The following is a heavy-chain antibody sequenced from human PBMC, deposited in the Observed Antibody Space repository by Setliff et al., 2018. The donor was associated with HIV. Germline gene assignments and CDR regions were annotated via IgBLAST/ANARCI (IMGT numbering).Heavy chain of an antibody. J-gene: IGHJ4*02. Sequence: KTSETLSLTCSVSTFSMSSYYWGIFRQPPGKGLEWIGEINHSGSTNYNPSLKSRVTVSADTSKNQFSLKLRSVTAADTAVYYCARRGVMTTFGGVYFNYWGQGTLVTVSS. CDR2: INHSGST. CDR3: ARRGVMTTFGGVYFNY. D-gene: IGHD3-16*01. V-gene: IGHV4-34*01. CDR1: TFSMSSYY.